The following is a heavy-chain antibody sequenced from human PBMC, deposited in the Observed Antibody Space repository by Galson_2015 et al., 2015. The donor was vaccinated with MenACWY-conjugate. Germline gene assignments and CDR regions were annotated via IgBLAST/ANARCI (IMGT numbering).Heavy chain of an antibody. CDR1: GGSISSNSYY. CDR2: IYYSGST. J-gene: IGHJ1*01. Sequence: TLSLTCTVSGGSISSNSYYWGWIRQPPGKGLEWIGSIYYSGSTYYSPSLKSRVTISVDTSKNQFSLKLTSVTAADTAVYYCGRHAQNYGVKYFQHWGQGTLVTVSS. V-gene: IGHV4-39*01. CDR3: GRHAQNYGVKYFQH. D-gene: IGHD3-10*01.